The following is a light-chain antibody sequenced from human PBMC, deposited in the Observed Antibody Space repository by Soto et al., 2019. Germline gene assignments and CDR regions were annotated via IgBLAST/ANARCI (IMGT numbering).Light chain of an antibody. Sequence: DIVMTQSPDSLGMSLGERATINCKSSQNILYKSKNKNYLAWYQQKPGQPPKLLIYWAPTRESGVPDRFSGSGSGTDFTLTLHGLQAEDVAVYFCPQYHTTPFTFGPGTKVDIK. CDR2: WAP. CDR1: QNILYKSKNKNY. J-gene: IGKJ3*01. V-gene: IGKV4-1*01. CDR3: PQYHTTPFT.